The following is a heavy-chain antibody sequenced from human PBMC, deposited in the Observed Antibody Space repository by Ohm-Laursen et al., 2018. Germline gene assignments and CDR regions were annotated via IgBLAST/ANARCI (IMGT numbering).Heavy chain of an antibody. CDR1: GGAISSYY. D-gene: IGHD3-22*01. Sequence: SDTLSLTCTISGGAISSYYWSWIRQPAGKGLEWIGYIYYTGSTNYNPSLKSRVTMSVDTSKNDFSLKLSSVTAADTAVYYCASESSGYSFDYWGQGTLVTVSS. V-gene: IGHV4-59*07. CDR2: IYYTGST. J-gene: IGHJ4*02. CDR3: ASESSGYSFDY.